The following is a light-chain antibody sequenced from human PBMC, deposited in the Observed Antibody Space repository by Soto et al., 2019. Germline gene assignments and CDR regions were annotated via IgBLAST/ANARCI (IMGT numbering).Light chain of an antibody. CDR2: DVS. V-gene: IGLV2-14*01. CDR3: SSYTTGGSYV. Sequence: QSALTQPASVSRSPGLSIAISCTGTSSDVGGYNSVSWYQQHPGKAPKLMIYDVSNRPSGVSNRFSGSKSGNTASLTISGLQAEDEGDYYCSSYTTGGSYVFGTGTKVTV. J-gene: IGLJ1*01. CDR1: SSDVGGYNS.